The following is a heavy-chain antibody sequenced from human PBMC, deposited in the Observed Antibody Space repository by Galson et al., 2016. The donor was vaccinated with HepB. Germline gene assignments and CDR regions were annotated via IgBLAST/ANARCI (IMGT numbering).Heavy chain of an antibody. CDR1: GLTFSSFG. J-gene: IGHJ4*02. CDR3: ARGRNTLTY. CDR2: IWYDGSNK. V-gene: IGHV3-33*01. Sequence: SLRLSCAASGLTFSSFGMHWVRQAPGKGLEWVAVIWYDGSNKYYEDSVKGRFTISRDNSKNTLYLQMNSLRAEDTAVYHCARGRNTLTYWGQGTLVTVSS.